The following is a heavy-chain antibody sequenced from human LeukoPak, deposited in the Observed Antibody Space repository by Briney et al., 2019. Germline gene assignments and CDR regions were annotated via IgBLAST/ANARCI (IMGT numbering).Heavy chain of an antibody. CDR3: AKDSPSSYYDYVWGSYRFTGPDY. D-gene: IGHD3-16*02. J-gene: IGHJ4*02. CDR1: GFTFSSYA. V-gene: IGHV3-23*01. CDR2: ISGSGGST. Sequence: GGFLRLSCAASGFTFSSYAMSWVRQAPGKGLEWVSAISGSGGSTYYADSVKGRFTISRDNSKNTLYLQMNSLRAEDTAVYYCAKDSPSSYYDYVWGSYRFTGPDYWGQGTLVTVSS.